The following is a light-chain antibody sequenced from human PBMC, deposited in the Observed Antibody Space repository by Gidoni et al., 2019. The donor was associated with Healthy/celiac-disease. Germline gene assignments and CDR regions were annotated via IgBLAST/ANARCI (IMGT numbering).Light chain of an antibody. CDR2: DAS. Sequence: DIQMTQSPSSLSASVGDRVTITCQASQDISNYLNWYQQKPGKAPKLLIYDASNLETGVPSRFSGSGSGTDFTFTISSLQPEDIATYYCQHGFKIXPXTKVDIK. CDR3: QHGFK. V-gene: IGKV1-33*01. CDR1: QDISNY. J-gene: IGKJ3*01.